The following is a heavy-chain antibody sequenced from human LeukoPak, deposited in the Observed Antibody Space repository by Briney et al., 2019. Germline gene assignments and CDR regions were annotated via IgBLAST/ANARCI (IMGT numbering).Heavy chain of an antibody. Sequence: ASVKVSCKASGYTFTSYDINWVRQATGQGLEWMGWMNPNSGNTGYAQKFQGRVTMTRNTSISTAYMELSSLRSEDTAVYYCASVSDYYYGMDVWGQGTTVTVSS. J-gene: IGHJ6*02. CDR2: MNPNSGNT. CDR1: GYTFTSYD. D-gene: IGHD3-3*02. CDR3: ASVSDYYYGMDV. V-gene: IGHV1-8*01.